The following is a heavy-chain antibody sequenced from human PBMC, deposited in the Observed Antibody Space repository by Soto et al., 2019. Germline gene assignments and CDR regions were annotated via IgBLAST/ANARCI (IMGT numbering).Heavy chain of an antibody. CDR3: ARDRGAPERRVTRGFDY. Sequence: QVQLQESGPGLVKPSQTLSLTCTVSGGSISSGGYYWSWIRQHPGKGLEWIGYIYYSGSTYYNPSLKSRVTISVDTSKNQFSLKLSSVTAADTAVYYCARDRGAPERRVTRGFDYWGQGTLVTVSS. CDR2: IYYSGST. V-gene: IGHV4-31*03. D-gene: IGHD2-21*02. J-gene: IGHJ4*02. CDR1: GGSISSGGYY.